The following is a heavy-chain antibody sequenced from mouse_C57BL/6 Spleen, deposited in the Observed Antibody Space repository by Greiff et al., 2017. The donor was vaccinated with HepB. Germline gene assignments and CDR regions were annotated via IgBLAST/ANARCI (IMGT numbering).Heavy chain of an antibody. J-gene: IGHJ4*01. D-gene: IGHD1-1*02. CDR1: GYAFSSSW. CDR2: IYPGDGDT. Sequence: QVQLQQSGPELVKPGASVKISCKASGYAFSSSWMNWVKQRPGKGLEWIGRIYPGDGDTNYNGKFKGKATLTADKSSSTAYMQLSSLTSEDSAVYFCARCGVAPLDSMDYWGQGTSVTVSS. CDR3: ARCGVAPLDSMDY. V-gene: IGHV1-82*01.